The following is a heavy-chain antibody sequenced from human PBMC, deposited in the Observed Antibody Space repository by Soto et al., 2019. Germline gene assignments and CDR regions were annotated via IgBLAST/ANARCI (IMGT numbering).Heavy chain of an antibody. Sequence: GGSLRLSCVASGFTFSSYSMNWVRQAPGKGLEWVSSISSSSSYIYYADSVKGRFTISRDNAKNSLYLQMNSLRAEDTAVYYCARDKSPPPTSMAFWGQGTLVTVSS. D-gene: IGHD5-18*01. CDR1: GFTFSSYS. V-gene: IGHV3-21*01. CDR2: ISSSSSYI. J-gene: IGHJ4*02. CDR3: ARDKSPPPTSMAF.